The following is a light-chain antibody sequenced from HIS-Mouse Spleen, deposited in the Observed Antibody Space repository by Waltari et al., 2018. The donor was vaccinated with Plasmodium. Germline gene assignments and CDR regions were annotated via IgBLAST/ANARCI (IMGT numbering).Light chain of an antibody. J-gene: IGKJ4*01. V-gene: IGKV3-11*01. Sequence: EIVLTQSPATLSLSPGERASQSVSSYLAWYQQKPGQPPRLLIYDASNRATGIPARFSGSGSGTDFTLTISSLEPEDFAVYYCQQRRNWPLTFGGGTKVEIK. CDR3: QQRRNWPLT. CDR2: DAS. CDR1: QSVSSY.